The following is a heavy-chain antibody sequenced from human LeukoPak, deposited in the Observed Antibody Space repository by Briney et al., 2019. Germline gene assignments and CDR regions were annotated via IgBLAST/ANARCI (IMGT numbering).Heavy chain of an antibody. Sequence: PGGSLRLSCAASGFTFRSYLMSWVRQAPGKGLEWVANIKEDGSDKYYVDSVKGRFTISRDNAKNSLYLQMNSLKTEDTAVYYCTTVGLWFGELRRGYFDYWGQGTLVTVSS. CDR3: TTVGLWFGELRRGYFDY. D-gene: IGHD3-10*01. V-gene: IGHV3-7*03. CDR1: GFTFRSYL. CDR2: IKEDGSDK. J-gene: IGHJ4*02.